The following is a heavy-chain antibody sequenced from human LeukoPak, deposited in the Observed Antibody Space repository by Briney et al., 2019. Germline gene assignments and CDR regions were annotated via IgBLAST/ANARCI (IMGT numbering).Heavy chain of an antibody. CDR2: ISGSGGDT. J-gene: IGHJ4*02. Sequence: GGSLRLSCAASGFTFSNYGMSWVRQAPWKGPEWVSAISGSGGDTYYADSVKGRFTISRDNSKNTLYLQMNSLRAEDTAVYYCARASGFLNDYWGQGTLVTVSS. D-gene: IGHD2/OR15-2a*01. CDR1: GFTFSNYG. V-gene: IGHV3-23*01. CDR3: ARASGFLNDY.